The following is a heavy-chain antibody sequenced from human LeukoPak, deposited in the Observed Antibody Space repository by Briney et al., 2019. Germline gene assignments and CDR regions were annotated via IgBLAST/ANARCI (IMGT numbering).Heavy chain of an antibody. D-gene: IGHD5-18*01. V-gene: IGHV3-7*01. Sequence: GGSLRLSCAASGFIFSSYWMSWVRQAPGKGLEWVANIKQDGSEKYYVDSVKGRFTISRDNAKTSLYLQMNSLRAEDTGVYYCARHLSGITGYTYGRGIDYWGQGTLVTVSS. J-gene: IGHJ4*02. CDR2: IKQDGSEK. CDR1: GFIFSSYW. CDR3: ARHLSGITGYTYGRGIDY.